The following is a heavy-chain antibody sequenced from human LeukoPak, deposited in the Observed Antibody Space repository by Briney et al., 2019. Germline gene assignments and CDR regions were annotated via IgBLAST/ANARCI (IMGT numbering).Heavy chain of an antibody. CDR2: ISISSGII. CDR3: AELGITMIGGV. J-gene: IGHJ6*04. D-gene: IGHD3-10*02. V-gene: IGHV3-48*04. Sequence: GGSLRLSCAASGFTFSTYSMNWVRQAPGKGLAWVSYISISSGIIYYADSVKGRFTISRDNAKNSLYLQMNSLRAEDTAVYYCAELGITMIGGVWGKGTTVTISS. CDR1: GFTFSTYS.